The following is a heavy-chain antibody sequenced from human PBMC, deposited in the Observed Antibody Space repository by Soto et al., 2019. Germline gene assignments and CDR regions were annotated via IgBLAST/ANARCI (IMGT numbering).Heavy chain of an antibody. CDR3: ARADYDTSGYYFDY. CDR2: ISRSSSSM. D-gene: IGHD3-22*01. V-gene: IGHV3-48*02. Sequence: EVQLVESGGGLVQPGGSLRLSCAASGFTFSSYSMNCVRQAPGKALEWVSYISRSSSSMYYADSVRGRFTISRDNAYNSLYLQMNSLRDEDTAVYYCARADYDTSGYYFDYWGQGALVTVSS. J-gene: IGHJ4*02. CDR1: GFTFSSYS.